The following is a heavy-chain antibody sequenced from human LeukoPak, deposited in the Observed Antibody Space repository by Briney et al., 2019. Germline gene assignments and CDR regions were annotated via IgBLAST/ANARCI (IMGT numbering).Heavy chain of an antibody. Sequence: SETLSLTCTVSGGSISSSSYYWGWIRQPPGKGLECIGIFYYSGSTYYNPSLKSRVTISVDTSKNQFSLKLSSVTAADTAVYYCAREGGTIPLGYWGQGTLVTVSS. CDR1: GGSISSSSYY. CDR2: FYYSGST. V-gene: IGHV4-39*02. CDR3: AREGGTIPLGY. D-gene: IGHD3-16*01. J-gene: IGHJ4*02.